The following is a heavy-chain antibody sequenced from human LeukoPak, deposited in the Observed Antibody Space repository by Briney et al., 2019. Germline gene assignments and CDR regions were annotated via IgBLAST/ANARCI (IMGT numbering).Heavy chain of an antibody. D-gene: IGHD6-19*01. CDR3: ARGVRIAVADPHLDY. V-gene: IGHV4-30-4*01. CDR2: IYYSGST. Sequence: SQTLSLTCTVSGGSISSGDYYWGWIRQPPGKGLEWIGYIYYSGSTYYNPSLKSRVTISVDTSKKQFSLRLSSVTAADTAVYFCARGVRIAVADPHLDYWGQGTLVTVSS. CDR1: GGSISSGDYY. J-gene: IGHJ4*02.